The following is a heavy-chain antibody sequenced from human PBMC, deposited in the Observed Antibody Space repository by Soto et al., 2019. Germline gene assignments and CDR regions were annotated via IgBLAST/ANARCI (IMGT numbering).Heavy chain of an antibody. Sequence: PGGSLRLSCAASGFTFSSYAMSWVRQAPGKGLEWVSAISGSGGSTYYADSVKGRFTISRDNSKNTLCLQMNSLRAEDTAVYYCAKGVGSILTGYFDYWGQGTLVTVSS. V-gene: IGHV3-23*01. CDR3: AKGVGSILTGYFDY. J-gene: IGHJ4*02. CDR2: ISGSGGST. CDR1: GFTFSSYA. D-gene: IGHD3-9*01.